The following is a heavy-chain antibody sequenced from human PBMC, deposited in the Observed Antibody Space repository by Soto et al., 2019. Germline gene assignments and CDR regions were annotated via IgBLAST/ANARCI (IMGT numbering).Heavy chain of an antibody. D-gene: IGHD3-9*01. J-gene: IGHJ6*02. CDR2: IYYSGST. Sequence: SETLSLTCTVSGGSISSGGYYWSWIRQHPGKGLEWIGYIYYSGSTYCNPSLKSRVTISVDTSKNQFSLKLSSVTAADTAVYYCARNSLVPASLPDDRIKRGYYYYGMDVWGQGTTVTVSS. CDR1: GGSISSGGYY. V-gene: IGHV4-31*03. CDR3: ARNSLVPASLPDDRIKRGYYYYGMDV.